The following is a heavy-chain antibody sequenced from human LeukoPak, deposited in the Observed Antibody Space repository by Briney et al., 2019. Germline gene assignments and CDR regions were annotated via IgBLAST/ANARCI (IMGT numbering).Heavy chain of an antibody. J-gene: IGHJ4*02. CDR1: GFTFSSYA. V-gene: IGHV3-23*01. D-gene: IGHD2/OR15-2a*01. CDR2: ISGGGGTT. Sequence: GGSLRLSCAASGFTFSSYAMSWVRQAPGKGLEWVSSISGGGGTTYYADSVKGRLTISRDTSKNTLYLQMNSLRAEDTDVYYCAKDRTTPFDYWGQGTLVTVSS. CDR3: AKDRTTPFDY.